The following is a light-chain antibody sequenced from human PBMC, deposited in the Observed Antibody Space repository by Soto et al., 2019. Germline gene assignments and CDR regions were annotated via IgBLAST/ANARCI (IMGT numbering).Light chain of an antibody. CDR3: TSYYTTSTVI. Sequence: QSALTQPASVSGSPGQSITISCTGTSSDVGGYNYVSWYQQHPGKAPKLLIYDVNNRPSGVSNRFSGSKSGNTASLTIAGVQAEDEDAYYCTSYYTTSTVIFGGGTQLTVL. CDR1: SSDVGGYNY. V-gene: IGLV2-14*03. J-gene: IGLJ2*01. CDR2: DVN.